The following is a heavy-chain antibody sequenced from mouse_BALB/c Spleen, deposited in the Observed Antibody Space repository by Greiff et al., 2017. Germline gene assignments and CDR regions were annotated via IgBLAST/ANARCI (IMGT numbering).Heavy chain of an antibody. V-gene: IGHV7-3*02. CDR2: IRNKANGYTT. J-gene: IGHJ4*01. Sequence: EVKLVESGGGLVQPGGSLRLSCATSGFTFTDYYMSWVRQPPGKALEWLGFIRNKANGYTTEYSASVKGRFTISRDNSQSILYLQMNTLRAEDSATYYCARDGRYDGLDYWGQGTSVTVSS. D-gene: IGHD2-14*01. CDR3: ARDGRYDGLDY. CDR1: GFTFTDYY.